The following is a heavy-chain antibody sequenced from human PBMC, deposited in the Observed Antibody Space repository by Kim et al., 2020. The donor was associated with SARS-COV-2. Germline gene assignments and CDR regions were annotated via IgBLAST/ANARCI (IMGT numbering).Heavy chain of an antibody. CDR3: ARGDYYYGDRNPIDY. J-gene: IGHJ4*02. V-gene: IGHV4-31*02. Sequence: PSLKSRVTISVDTSKNQFSLKLSSVTAADTAVYYCARGDYYYGDRNPIDYWGQGTLVTVSS. D-gene: IGHD4-17*01.